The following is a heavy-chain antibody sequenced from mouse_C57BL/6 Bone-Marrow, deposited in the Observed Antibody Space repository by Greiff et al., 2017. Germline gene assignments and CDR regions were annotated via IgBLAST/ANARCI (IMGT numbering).Heavy chain of an antibody. CDR2: INPNNGGT. CDR1: GYTFTDYN. Sequence: VQLQQSGPELVKPGASVKMSCKASGYTFTDYNMHWVKQSHGKSLEWIGYINPNNGGTSYNQKFKGKATLTVNKSSSTAYMELRSLTSEDSAVYYWARDRSSGPLAMDYWGQGTSVTVSS. V-gene: IGHV1-22*01. CDR3: ARDRSSGPLAMDY. J-gene: IGHJ4*01. D-gene: IGHD3-2*02.